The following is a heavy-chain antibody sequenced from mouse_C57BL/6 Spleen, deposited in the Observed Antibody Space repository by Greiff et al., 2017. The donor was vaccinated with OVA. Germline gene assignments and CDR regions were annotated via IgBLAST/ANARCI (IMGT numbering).Heavy chain of an antibody. CDR2: IYPGNSDT. V-gene: IGHV1-5*01. CDR1: GYTFTSYW. Sequence: EVKLVESGTVLVRPGASVKMSCKTSGYTFTSYWMHWVKQRPGQGLEWIGAIYPGNSDTSYNQKFKGKATLTAATSASTAYMELSSLTNEDSAVYYCAKWGGLYDYGNYALDYWGQGTTVTVSS. J-gene: IGHJ4*01. CDR3: AKWGGLYDYGNYALDY. D-gene: IGHD2-4*01.